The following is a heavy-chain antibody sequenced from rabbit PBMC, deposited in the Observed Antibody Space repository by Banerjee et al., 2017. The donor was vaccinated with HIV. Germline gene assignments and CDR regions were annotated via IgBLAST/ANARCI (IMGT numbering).Heavy chain of an antibody. CDR3: AGGSYYIGLNL. CDR2: IYTDVGSI. Sequence: QEQLEESGGDLVKPEGSLTLTCTASGFSFSNKYVMCWVRQAPGKGLEWIACIYTDVGSIVYASWAKGRFTISKTSSTTVTLQMTGLTAADTATYFCAGGSYYIGLNLWGPGTLVTVS. D-gene: IGHD8-1*01. J-gene: IGHJ4*01. CDR1: GFSFSNKYV. V-gene: IGHV1S45*01.